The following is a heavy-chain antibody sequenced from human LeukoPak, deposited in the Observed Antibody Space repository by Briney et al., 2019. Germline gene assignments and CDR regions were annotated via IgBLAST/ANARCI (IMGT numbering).Heavy chain of an antibody. V-gene: IGHV1-8*01. J-gene: IGHJ4*02. CDR2: MNPNSGNT. Sequence: ASVKVSCKASGYTFTSYDINWVRQATGEGLEWMGWMNPNSGNTGYAQKFQGRVTMTRNTSIITAYMELSSLRSEDTAVYYCARGFAKWLRHPGYWGQGTLVTVSS. D-gene: IGHD5-12*01. CDR3: ARGFAKWLRHPGY. CDR1: GYTFTSYD.